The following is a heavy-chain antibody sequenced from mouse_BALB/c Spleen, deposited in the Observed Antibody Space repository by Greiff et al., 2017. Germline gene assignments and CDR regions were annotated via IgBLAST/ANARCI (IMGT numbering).Heavy chain of an antibody. J-gene: IGHJ2*01. CDR3: ARSTVVPYYFDY. CDR2: ISSGSSTI. D-gene: IGHD1-1*01. CDR1: GFTFSSFG. V-gene: IGHV5-17*02. Sequence: EVQGVESGGGLVQPGGSRKLSCAASGFTFSSFGMHWVRQAPEKGLEWVAYISSGSSTIYYADTVKGRFTISRDNPKNTLFLQMTSLRSEDTAMYYCARSTVVPYYFDYWGQGTTLTVSS.